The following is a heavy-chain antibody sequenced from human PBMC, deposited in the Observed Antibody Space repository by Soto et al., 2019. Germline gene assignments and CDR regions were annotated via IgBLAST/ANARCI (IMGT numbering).Heavy chain of an antibody. D-gene: IGHD3-22*01. J-gene: IGHJ4*02. CDR3: ARGAPVVNDY. CDR2: IYHSGST. Sequence: SDTLSLTCTVSGVSISSYYWSWIQQPPGKGLEGIVYIYHSGSTYYNPSLKSRVTISVDRSKNQFPLKLSSVTAADTAVYYCARGAPVVNDYWGQGTLVTV. CDR1: GVSISSYY. V-gene: IGHV4-59*12.